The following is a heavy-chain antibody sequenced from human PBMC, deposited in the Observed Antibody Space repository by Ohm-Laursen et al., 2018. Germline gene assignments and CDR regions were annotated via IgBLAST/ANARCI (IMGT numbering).Heavy chain of an antibody. CDR2: ISGSGGST. Sequence: SLRLSCAASGFTFSSYAMSWVRQAPGKGLEWVSAISGSGGSTYYADSVKGRFTISRDNSKNTLYLQMNSLRAEDTAVYYCAKLSEYSSSSPVGSFDYWGQGTLVTVSS. J-gene: IGHJ4*02. D-gene: IGHD6-6*01. V-gene: IGHV3-23*01. CDR1: GFTFSSYA. CDR3: AKLSEYSSSSPVGSFDY.